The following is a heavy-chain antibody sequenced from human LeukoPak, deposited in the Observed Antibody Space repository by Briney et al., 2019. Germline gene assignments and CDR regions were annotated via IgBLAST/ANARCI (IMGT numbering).Heavy chain of an antibody. D-gene: IGHD1-26*01. CDR1: GFTLSDYA. CDR2: ITSSSGTI. CDR3: ARGVGVTDY. Sequence: GGSLRLSCAASGFTLSDYAMNWVRQAPGKGLEWVSYITSSSGTIYYADSVKGRFTISRDNAENSLYLQMNSLRDEDTAVYYCARGVGVTDYWGQGTLVTVSS. J-gene: IGHJ4*02. V-gene: IGHV3-48*02.